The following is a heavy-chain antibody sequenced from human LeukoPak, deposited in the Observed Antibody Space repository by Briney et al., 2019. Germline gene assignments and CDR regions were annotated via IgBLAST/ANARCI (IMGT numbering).Heavy chain of an antibody. D-gene: IGHD6-19*01. V-gene: IGHV3-23*01. CDR2: ISGSGGST. J-gene: IGHJ6*02. Sequence: GGSLRLSCAASGFTSSSYAMSWVRQAPGKGLEWVSAISGSGGSTYYADSVKGRFTISRDNSKNTLYLQMNSLRAEDTAVYYCAKYFRYSSGWDYYYYGMDVWGQGTTVTVSS. CDR1: GFTSSSYA. CDR3: AKYFRYSSGWDYYYYGMDV.